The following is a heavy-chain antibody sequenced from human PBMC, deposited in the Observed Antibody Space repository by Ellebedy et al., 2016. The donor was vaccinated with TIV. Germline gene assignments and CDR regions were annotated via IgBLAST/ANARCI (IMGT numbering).Heavy chain of an antibody. D-gene: IGHD3-10*01. CDR3: ATQYGSGSSPTYYYGMDV. CDR2: IIPILGMA. Sequence: SVKVSCKASGGTFRNYPISWVRQAPGQGLEWMGRIIPILGMANYAQKFQGRVTIIADDSTSTAYMDLSSLRSEDTAVYYCATQYGSGSSPTYYYGMDVWGQGTTVTVSS. V-gene: IGHV1-69*02. CDR1: GGTFRNYP. J-gene: IGHJ6*02.